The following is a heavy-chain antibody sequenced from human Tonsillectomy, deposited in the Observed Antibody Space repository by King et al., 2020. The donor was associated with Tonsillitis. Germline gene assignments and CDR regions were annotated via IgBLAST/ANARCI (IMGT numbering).Heavy chain of an antibody. J-gene: IGHJ4*02. V-gene: IGHV3-49*04. CDR1: GFTFGDYA. CDR3: TRRWGQWFGELPSFDY. CDR2: IGSKTYGGTT. D-gene: IGHD3-10*01. Sequence: EVQLVESGGGLVQPGRSLRLSCITSGFTFGDYAMAWVRQSPGKGLEWVGFIGSKTYGGTTEYAASVKGRFTISRDDSKGIAYLQMNSLKTEDTAVYCTRRWGQWFGELPSFDYWGQGTLVTVSS.